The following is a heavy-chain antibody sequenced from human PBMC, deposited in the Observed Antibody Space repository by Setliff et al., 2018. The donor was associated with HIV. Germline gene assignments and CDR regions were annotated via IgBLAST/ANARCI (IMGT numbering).Heavy chain of an antibody. CDR2: ISAYNGNT. CDR3: AKGWLPTDYSFFYMDV. D-gene: IGHD5-12*01. CDR1: GYTFSNYA. Sequence: ASVKVSCKASGYTFSNYAISWVRQAPGQGLEWMGWISAYNGNTNYAQKLQGRVTMTTDTSTSTAYMELTSLKFEDTAVYYCAKGWLPTDYSFFYMDVWGKGTTVTVSS. J-gene: IGHJ6*03. V-gene: IGHV1-18*01.